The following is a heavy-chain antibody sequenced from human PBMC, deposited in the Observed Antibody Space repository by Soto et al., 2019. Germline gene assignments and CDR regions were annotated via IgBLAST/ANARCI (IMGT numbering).Heavy chain of an antibody. CDR1: GYTFTSYG. J-gene: IGHJ4*02. CDR2: ISAYNGNT. CDR3: ARTAGYCSSTSCYLPDFDY. Sequence: ASVKVSCKASGYTFTSYGISWVRQAPGQGLEWMGWISAYNGNTNYAQKLQGRVTMTTDTSTSTAYMELRSLRSDDTAVYYCARTAGYCSSTSCYLPDFDYWGQGTLVTVSS. D-gene: IGHD2-2*01. V-gene: IGHV1-18*01.